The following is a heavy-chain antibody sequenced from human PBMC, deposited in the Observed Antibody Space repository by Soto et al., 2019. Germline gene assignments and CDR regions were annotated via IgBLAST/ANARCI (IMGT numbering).Heavy chain of an antibody. D-gene: IGHD2-8*01. CDR2: ISNDGSGI. J-gene: IGHJ4*02. Sequence: EVHLVESGGGLVQPGGSLRLSCAASGFTFSSYWMHWVRQVPGKGLVWVSHISNDGSGITYADSVKGRFTISRDNAKNTVHLQMNSLSAEDTAVYYCARDTPNVGIDYWGQGTLVTVSS. V-gene: IGHV3-74*03. CDR3: ARDTPNVGIDY. CDR1: GFTFSSYW.